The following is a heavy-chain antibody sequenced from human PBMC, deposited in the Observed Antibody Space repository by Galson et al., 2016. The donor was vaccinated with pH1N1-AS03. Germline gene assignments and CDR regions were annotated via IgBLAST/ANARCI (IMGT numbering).Heavy chain of an antibody. D-gene: IGHD4-23*01. Sequence: SLRLSCAASGFTFSSYAMHWVRQAPGKGLEWVAVISYDGSDKYYVDSVKGRFTISRDNSKNTLYLQMNSLRAEDTAVYYCARIKGGGNSDGFDIWGLGTKVIVSS. CDR1: GFTFSSYA. CDR3: ARIKGGGNSDGFDI. CDR2: ISYDGSDK. J-gene: IGHJ3*02. V-gene: IGHV3-30*01.